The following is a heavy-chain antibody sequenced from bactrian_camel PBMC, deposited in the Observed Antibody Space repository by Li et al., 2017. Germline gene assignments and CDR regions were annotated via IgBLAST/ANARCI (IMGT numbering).Heavy chain of an antibody. D-gene: IGHD1*01. CDR3: AADPIYCNIKKMRPHR. J-gene: IGHJ4*01. CDR2: IYNDGART. CDR1: GFTFSTYD. V-gene: IGHV3-2*01. Sequence: HVQLVESGGGLVQPGGSLRLSCGASGFTFSTYDMDWVRQAPGKGLEWVSSIYNDGARTYYADSVKGRFTIARDNTKNTVDLQMNSLKPEDTAMYYCAADPIYCNIKKMRPHRWGQGTQVTVS.